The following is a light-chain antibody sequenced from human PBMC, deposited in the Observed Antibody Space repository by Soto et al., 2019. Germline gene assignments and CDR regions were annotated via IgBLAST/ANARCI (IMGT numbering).Light chain of an antibody. CDR2: AAS. CDR3: QKYNSAPPLT. Sequence: DIQMTQSPSSLSASVGDRVNITCRASQGISNYLAWYQQKPGKVPTLLIYAASTLQAGVPSRFSGSGSGTDFTLTISSLQPEDVATYYCQKYNSAPPLTFGGGTRWIS. J-gene: IGKJ4*01. CDR1: QGISNY. V-gene: IGKV1-27*01.